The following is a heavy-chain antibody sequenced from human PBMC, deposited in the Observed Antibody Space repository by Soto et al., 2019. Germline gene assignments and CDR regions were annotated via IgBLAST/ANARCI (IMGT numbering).Heavy chain of an antibody. CDR2: ISYDGSNK. V-gene: IGHV3-30-3*01. D-gene: IGHD6-19*01. Sequence: GGSLRLSCAASGFTFSSYAMHWVRQAPGKGLEWVAVISYDGSNKYYADSVKGRFTISRDNSKNTLYLQMNSLRAEDTAVYYCAREQEYSSGWGAYYYYYGMDVWGQGTTVTVSS. CDR3: AREQEYSSGWGAYYYYYGMDV. CDR1: GFTFSSYA. J-gene: IGHJ6*02.